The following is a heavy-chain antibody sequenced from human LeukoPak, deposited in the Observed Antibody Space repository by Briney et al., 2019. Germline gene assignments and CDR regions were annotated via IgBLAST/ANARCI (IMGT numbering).Heavy chain of an antibody. CDR3: ATPLDYYDSSGYHQGGD. J-gene: IGHJ4*02. Sequence: GESLRLSCVASGFTFTDHPMNWVRQAPGKGLEWISYIGGDGIAFYADSVKGRFTISRDNAKNSLYLQMNSLRAEDTAVYYCATPLDYYDSSGYHQGGDWGQGTLVTVSS. CDR2: IGGDGIA. D-gene: IGHD3-22*01. V-gene: IGHV3-21*05. CDR1: GFTFTDHP.